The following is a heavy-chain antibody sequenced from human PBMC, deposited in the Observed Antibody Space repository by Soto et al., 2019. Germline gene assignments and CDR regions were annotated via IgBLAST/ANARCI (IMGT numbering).Heavy chain of an antibody. Sequence: ASVKVSCKASGYTFTGYYMHWVLQAPGQGLEWMGWINPNSGGTNYAQKFQGWVTMTRDTSISTAYMELSRLRSDDTAVYYCARNRGSRFLEWLSSDYWGQGTLVTVSS. D-gene: IGHD3-3*01. CDR2: INPNSGGT. V-gene: IGHV1-2*04. CDR1: GYTFTGYY. J-gene: IGHJ4*02. CDR3: ARNRGSRFLEWLSSDY.